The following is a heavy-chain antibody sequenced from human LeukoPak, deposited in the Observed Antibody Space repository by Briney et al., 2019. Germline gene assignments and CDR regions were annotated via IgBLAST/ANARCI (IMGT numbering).Heavy chain of an antibody. V-gene: IGHV3-73*01. D-gene: IGHD5-24*01. CDR1: GFTFSGSA. CDR3: TRHDILEMATTPFDY. J-gene: IGHJ4*02. CDR2: IRSKANSYAT. Sequence: GGSLRLSCPASGFTFSGSAMHWVRQASGKGLEWVGRIRSKANSYATAYAASVKGRFTISRDDSKNTAYLQMNSLKTEDTAVYYCTRHDILEMATTPFDYWGQGTLVTVSS.